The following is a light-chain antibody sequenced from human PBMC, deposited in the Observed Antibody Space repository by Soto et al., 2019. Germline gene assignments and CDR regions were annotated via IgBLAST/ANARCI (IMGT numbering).Light chain of an antibody. J-gene: IGKJ1*01. CDR2: GAS. CDR3: EQYKSLRT. CDR1: QSVSSN. Sequence: IGMKQSPGTVSLTKGERATLSCRASQSVSSNLAWYQQKPGQAPRLLIYGASTRATGIPARFSGSGSGTEFTLTISGLQSEDFGVYYCEQYKSLRTFGQGTKVDNK. V-gene: IGKV3-15*01.